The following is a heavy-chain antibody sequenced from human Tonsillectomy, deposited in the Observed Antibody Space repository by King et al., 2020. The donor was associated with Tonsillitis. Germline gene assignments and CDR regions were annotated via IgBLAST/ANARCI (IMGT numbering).Heavy chain of an antibody. CDR2: ISGYNGNT. Sequence: VQLVESGAEVKKPGASVKVSCKASGYTFTSYGINWVRQAPGQGLEWMGWISGYNGNTKYGQKFQGRVTMTTDTSTSTAYMELRSLRSDDTAVYFCARGLGDCSSTSCRLDYWGQGTLVTVSS. CDR1: GYTFTSYG. CDR3: ARGLGDCSSTSCRLDY. D-gene: IGHD2-2*01. J-gene: IGHJ4*02. V-gene: IGHV1-18*04.